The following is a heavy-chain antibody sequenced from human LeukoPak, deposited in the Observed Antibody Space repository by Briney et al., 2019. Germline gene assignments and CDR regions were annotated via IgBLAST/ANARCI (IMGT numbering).Heavy chain of an antibody. J-gene: IGHJ4*02. V-gene: IGHV3-9*01. CDR1: GFTFDDYA. D-gene: IGHD1-1*01. CDR2: ISWNSGSI. Sequence: GGSLRLSCAASGFTFDDYAMHWVRQAPGKGLEWVSGISWNSGSIGYADSVKGRSTISRDNAKNTLYLQMHNLRTDDTAVYFCARVGIALTSPFDYWGLGTLVAVSS. CDR3: ARVGIALTSPFDY.